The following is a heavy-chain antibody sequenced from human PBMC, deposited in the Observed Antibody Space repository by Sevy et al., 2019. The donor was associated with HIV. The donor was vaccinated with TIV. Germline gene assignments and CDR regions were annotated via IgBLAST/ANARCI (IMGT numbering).Heavy chain of an antibody. Sequence: SQTLSLTCAISGDSVSSNSAAWTWIRQSPSRGLEWLGRTYYRSKWYSDYADSVKRRLTITPDTPKNQISLQLQSVNPEDTGMYYCVRYRSGYYWYFDLWGRGTLVTVSS. J-gene: IGHJ2*01. CDR1: GDSVSSNSAA. V-gene: IGHV6-1*01. D-gene: IGHD6-19*01. CDR2: TYYRSKWYS. CDR3: VRYRSGYYWYFDL.